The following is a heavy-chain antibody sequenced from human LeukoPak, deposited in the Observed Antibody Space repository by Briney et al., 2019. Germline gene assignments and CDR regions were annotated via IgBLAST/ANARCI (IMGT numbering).Heavy chain of an antibody. V-gene: IGHV3-74*01. J-gene: IGHJ2*01. D-gene: IGHD7-27*01. CDR3: ARASLRTGSDWYFDL. CDR2: INSDGTST. Sequence: PGGSLRLSCAASGFTFSTYWMHWVRQAPGKGLVWVSRINSDGTSTSYADSVKGRFTISRDNAKNTLYLQMNSLRAEDTAVYYCARASLRTGSDWYFDLWGRGTLVTVSS. CDR1: GFTFSTYW.